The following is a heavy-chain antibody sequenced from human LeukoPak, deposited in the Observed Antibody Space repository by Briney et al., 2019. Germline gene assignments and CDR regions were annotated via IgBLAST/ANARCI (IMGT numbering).Heavy chain of an antibody. CDR3: TRANYDILTGLRPRYAFDI. J-gene: IGHJ3*02. D-gene: IGHD3-9*01. Sequence: GGSLRLSCAASGFTFSSHWMSWVRQAPGKGLEWIGFIRTKAYGGTTQYAASVKGRFTISRDDSKSIAYLQMNSLKTEDTAVYYCTRANYDILTGLRPRYAFDIWGQGTMVTVSS. V-gene: IGHV3-49*04. CDR2: IRTKAYGGTT. CDR1: GFTFSSHW.